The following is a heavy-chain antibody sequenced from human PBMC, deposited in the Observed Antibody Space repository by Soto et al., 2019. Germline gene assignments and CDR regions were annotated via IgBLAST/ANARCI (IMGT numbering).Heavy chain of an antibody. Sequence: QVQLQQWGAGLLKPSETLSLTCAVYGGSFSGYSWSWIRQPPGKGLEWIGEIHHSGGTTYNPSLKSRVTIAVDTSRNKFSWKLSSVTDADTAVYYCARGLRGVIVATVHNWFEPWGQGTLVTVSS. CDR2: IHHSGGT. CDR1: GGSFSGYS. J-gene: IGHJ5*02. V-gene: IGHV4-34*01. CDR3: ARGLRGVIVATVHNWFEP. D-gene: IGHD5-12*01.